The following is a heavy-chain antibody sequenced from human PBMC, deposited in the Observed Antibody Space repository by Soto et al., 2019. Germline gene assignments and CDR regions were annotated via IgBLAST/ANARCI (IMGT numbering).Heavy chain of an antibody. D-gene: IGHD2-2*01. J-gene: IGHJ5*02. V-gene: IGHV4-30-4*01. CDR1: GGSISSGDYY. Sequence: TLSLTCTVSGGSISSGDYYWSWIRQPPGKGLEWIGYIYYSGSTYYNPSLKSRVTISVDTSKNQFSLKLSSVTAADTAVYYCARGKPVPADRSWFDPWGQGTLVTVSS. CDR3: ARGKPVPADRSWFDP. CDR2: IYYSGST.